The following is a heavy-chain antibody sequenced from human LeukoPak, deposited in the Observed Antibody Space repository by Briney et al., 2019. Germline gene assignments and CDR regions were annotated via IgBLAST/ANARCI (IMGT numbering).Heavy chain of an antibody. J-gene: IGHJ4*02. CDR3: ARAPAGRPFDN. CDR2: LNPNSGDT. V-gene: IGHV1-2*02. CDR1: GYTFTGYY. D-gene: IGHD6-6*01. Sequence: ASVKVSCKASGYTFTGYYMHWVRQAPGQGLEWMAWLNPNSGDTDSAQKFQGRVTMTRDTSITTAYLELSSLRSDDTAVYYCARAPAGRPFDNWGQGTLVTVSS.